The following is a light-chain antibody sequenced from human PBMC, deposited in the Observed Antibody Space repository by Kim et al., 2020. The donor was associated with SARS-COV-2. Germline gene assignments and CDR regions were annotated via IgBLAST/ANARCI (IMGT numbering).Light chain of an antibody. CDR1: QNVSSY. Sequence: GETACLVCRSCQNVSSYLAWYQQKPGQAPRLLIYDASNRATGIPGRFSGSGSGTDFTLTISSLEPEDFAVYYCQQCNNWPLTFGEGTKVDIK. CDR2: DAS. J-gene: IGKJ4*01. V-gene: IGKV3-11*01. CDR3: QQCNNWPLT.